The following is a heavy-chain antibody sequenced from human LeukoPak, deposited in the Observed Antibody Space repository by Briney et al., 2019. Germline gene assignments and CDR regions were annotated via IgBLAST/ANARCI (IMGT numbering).Heavy chain of an antibody. CDR2: ISGSGGST. CDR3: AKARGYDFWSGYCLDY. V-gene: IGHV3-23*01. Sequence: GGSLRLSCAASGFTFSSYAMSWVRQAPGKGLEWVSAISGSGGSTYYADSVKGRFTISRDNSKNTLYLQMSSLRAEDTAVYYCAKARGYDFWSGYCLDYWGQGTLVTVSS. CDR1: GFTFSSYA. J-gene: IGHJ4*02. D-gene: IGHD3-3*01.